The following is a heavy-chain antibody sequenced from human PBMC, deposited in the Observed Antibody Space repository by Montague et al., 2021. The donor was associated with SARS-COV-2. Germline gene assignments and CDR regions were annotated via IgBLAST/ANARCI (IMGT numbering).Heavy chain of an antibody. CDR2: IYHTGST. J-gene: IGHJ6*02. CDR3: ARHLRVTTVTSHMYHYAMDV. D-gene: IGHD4-11*01. Sequence: SETLSLTCVVSGDSISTDNWWTWVRLPPGKGLEWVGEIYHTGSTKYKPSLKSRVSMSVDKSWNQFSRRLTSVTAADTAVYYCARHLRVTTVTSHMYHYAMDVWGQGTTVTVSS. CDR1: GDSISTDNW. V-gene: IGHV4-4*02.